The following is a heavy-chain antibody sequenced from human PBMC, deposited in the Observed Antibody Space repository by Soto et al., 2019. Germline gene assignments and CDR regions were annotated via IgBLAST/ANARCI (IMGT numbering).Heavy chain of an antibody. CDR3: AKDYCSGGSCYRPHYYYYYYMDV. D-gene: IGHD2-15*01. V-gene: IGHV3-30*18. CDR2: ISYDGSNK. CDR1: GFTFSSYG. J-gene: IGHJ6*03. Sequence: GGSLRLSCAASGFTFSSYGMHWVRQAPGKGLEWVAVISYDGSNKYYADSVKGRFTISRDNSKNTLYLQMNSLRAEDTAVYYCAKDYCSGGSCYRPHYYYYYYMDVWGKGTTVTVSS.